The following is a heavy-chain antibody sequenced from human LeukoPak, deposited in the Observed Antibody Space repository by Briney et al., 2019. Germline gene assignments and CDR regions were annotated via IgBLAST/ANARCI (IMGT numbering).Heavy chain of an antibody. CDR1: GYTFSDYD. Sequence: ASVKVSCKASGYTFSDYDINWVRQAAGQGLEWMGCINPNSGNAGYAQKFQGRVTMTRNTSISTAYMELSSLRSEDTAVYYCARALAWGGSSYSYYYMDVWDKGTTVTVSS. D-gene: IGHD1-26*01. CDR2: INPNSGNA. J-gene: IGHJ6*03. CDR3: ARALAWGGSSYSYYYMDV. V-gene: IGHV1-8*01.